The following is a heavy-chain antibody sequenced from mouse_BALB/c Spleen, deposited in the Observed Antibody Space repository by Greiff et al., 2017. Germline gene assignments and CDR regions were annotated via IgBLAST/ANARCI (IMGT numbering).Heavy chain of an antibody. CDR2: INSNGGST. Sequence: EVQRVESGGGLVQPGGSLKLSCAASGFTFSSYGMSWVRQTPDKRLELVATINSNGGSTYYPDSVKGRFTISRDNAKNTLYLQMSSLKSEDTAMYYCAREDDYWFAYWGQGTLVTVSA. CDR3: AREDDYWFAY. V-gene: IGHV5-6-3*01. J-gene: IGHJ3*01. D-gene: IGHD2-4*01. CDR1: GFTFSSYG.